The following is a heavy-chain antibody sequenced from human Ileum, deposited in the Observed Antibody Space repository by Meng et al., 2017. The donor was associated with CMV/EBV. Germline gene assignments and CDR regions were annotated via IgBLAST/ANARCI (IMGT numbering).Heavy chain of an antibody. J-gene: IGHJ4*02. CDR1: GFTFSTYW. CDR2: IKQDGSEK. D-gene: IGHD3-3*01. Sequence: GGSLRLSCAASGFTFSTYWMNWVRQAPGKGLEWVADIKQDGSEKYYVDSVEGRFTISRDNAKNSLYLQMNSLRAEDTAVYYCARVAQRYYDFWSGNDFDYWGQGTLVTVSS. CDR3: ARVAQRYYDFWSGNDFDY. V-gene: IGHV3-7*01.